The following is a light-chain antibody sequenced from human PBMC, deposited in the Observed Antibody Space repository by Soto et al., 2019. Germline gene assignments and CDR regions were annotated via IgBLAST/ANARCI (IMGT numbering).Light chain of an antibody. CDR2: GAS. Sequence: EIVMTQSPATLSVSPGERATLACRASQSVSSNLAWSQQKPGQAPRLLIYGASTRATGIPATFSGSGSGTESPLTISSLQSEDFAVYYSQQYNHWPPWTFGQGTKVELK. CDR1: QSVSSN. J-gene: IGKJ1*01. CDR3: QQYNHWPPWT. V-gene: IGKV3-15*01.